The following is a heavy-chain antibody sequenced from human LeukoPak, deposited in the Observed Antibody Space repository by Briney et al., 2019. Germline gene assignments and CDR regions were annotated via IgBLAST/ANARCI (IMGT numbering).Heavy chain of an antibody. CDR1: GYTFTGYY. CDR2: INPNSGGT. D-gene: IGHD3-10*01. Sequence: ASVKVSCKASGYTFTGYYMHWVRQAPGQGLEWMGWINPNSGGTNYAQKFQERVTITRDMSTSTAYMELSSLRSEDTAVYYCAASGDYYMDVWGKGTTVTLSS. V-gene: IGHV1-2*02. J-gene: IGHJ6*03. CDR3: AASGDYYMDV.